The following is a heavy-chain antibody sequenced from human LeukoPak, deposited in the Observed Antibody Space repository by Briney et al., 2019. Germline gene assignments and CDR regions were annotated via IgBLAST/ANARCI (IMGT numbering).Heavy chain of an antibody. CDR3: ARGPGRVVVVPAAGEVDV. V-gene: IGHV4-34*01. J-gene: IGHJ6*02. CDR2: INHSGST. D-gene: IGHD2-2*01. CDR1: GGSISSYY. Sequence: PSETLSLTCTVSGGSISSYYWSWIRQPPGKGLEWIGEINHSGSTNYNPSLKSRVTISVDTSKNQFSLKLSSVTAADTAVYYCARGPGRVVVVPAAGEVDVWGQGTTVTVSS.